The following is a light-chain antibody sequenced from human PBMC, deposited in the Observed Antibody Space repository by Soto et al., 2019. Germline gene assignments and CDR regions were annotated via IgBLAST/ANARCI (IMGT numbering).Light chain of an antibody. V-gene: IGLV4-60*02. CDR2: LEGSGNY. CDR3: ETWDSNTRV. CDR1: SGHSSYF. Sequence: QSLLTQSSSASASLGSSVKLTYTLSSGHSSYFIAWHQQQPGKAPRYLMNLEGSGNYNKGSGVPDRFSGSSSGADRYLTISNLQFEDEADYYCETWDSNTRVFGGGTKVTVL. J-gene: IGLJ3*02.